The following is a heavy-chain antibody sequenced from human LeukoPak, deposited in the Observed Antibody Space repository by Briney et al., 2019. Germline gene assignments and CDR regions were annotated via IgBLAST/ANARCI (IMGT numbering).Heavy chain of an antibody. CDR1: GGSITSSSYY. V-gene: IGHV4-39*07. CDR3: ARNGRYCSGGGCSGYYYYMDV. Sequence: SETLSLTCTVSGGSITSSSYYWGWIRQPPGKGLEWIGTLYYTGNTYYNPSLKSRVTISIQTSKNQFSLKLSSVTAADTAVYHCARNGRYCSGGGCSGYYYYMDVWGKGTTVTVSS. CDR2: LYYTGNT. D-gene: IGHD2-15*01. J-gene: IGHJ6*03.